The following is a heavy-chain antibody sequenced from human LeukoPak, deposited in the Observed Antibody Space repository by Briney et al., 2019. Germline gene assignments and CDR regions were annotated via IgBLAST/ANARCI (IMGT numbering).Heavy chain of an antibody. J-gene: IGHJ6*02. CDR2: ISYDGSNK. D-gene: IGHD3-10*01. Sequence: GGSLRLSCAASGFTFSSYAMHWVRQAPGKGLEWVAVISYDGSNKYYADSVKGRFTISRDNSKNTLYLQMNSLRAEDTAVYYCARDLAHYYGSGSYFYYYYGMDVWGQGTTVTVSS. CDR1: GFTFSSYA. V-gene: IGHV3-30-3*01. CDR3: ARDLAHYYGSGSYFYYYYGMDV.